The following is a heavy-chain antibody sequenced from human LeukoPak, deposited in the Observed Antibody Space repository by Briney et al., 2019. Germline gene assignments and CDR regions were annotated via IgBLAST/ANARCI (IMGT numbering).Heavy chain of an antibody. CDR1: GYTXTXXA. D-gene: IGHD5-18*01. Sequence: ASVKVSCKASGYTXTXXAISXXXXXXGQGXEWMGWISGYXGNTKYAKXVQGRVTMTTDTSTSTAYMELRSLRSDDTAVYYCARGYSYGSDYYYGMDVWGQGTTVTVSS. V-gene: IGHV1-18*01. J-gene: IGHJ6*02. CDR2: ISGYXGNT. CDR3: ARGYSYGSDYYYGMDV.